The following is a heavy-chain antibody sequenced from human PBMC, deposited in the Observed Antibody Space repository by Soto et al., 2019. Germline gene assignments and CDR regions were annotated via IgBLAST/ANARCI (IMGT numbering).Heavy chain of an antibody. D-gene: IGHD3-22*01. CDR1: GFTFSSYA. Sequence: LGGSLRLSCAASGFTFSSYAMHWVRQAPGKGLEWVAVISYDGSNKYYADSVKGRFTISRDNSKNTLYLQMNSLRAEDTAVYYCARDYYDSSGYYGPLDYWGQGTLVTVSS. CDR3: ARDYYDSSGYYGPLDY. V-gene: IGHV3-30-3*01. J-gene: IGHJ4*02. CDR2: ISYDGSNK.